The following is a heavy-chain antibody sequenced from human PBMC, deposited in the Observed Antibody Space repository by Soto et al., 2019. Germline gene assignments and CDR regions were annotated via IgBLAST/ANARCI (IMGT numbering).Heavy chain of an antibody. D-gene: IGHD3-3*01. CDR3: ARGGYYDFWSGSLGYYGMDV. CDR1: GYTFTSYG. V-gene: IGHV1-18*04. J-gene: IGHJ6*02. Sequence: ASVKVSCKASGYTFTSYGISWVRQAPGQGLEWMGWISAYNGNTNYAQKLQGRATMTTDTSTSTAYMELRSLRSDDTAVYYCARGGYYDFWSGSLGYYGMDVWGQGTTVTVSS. CDR2: ISAYNGNT.